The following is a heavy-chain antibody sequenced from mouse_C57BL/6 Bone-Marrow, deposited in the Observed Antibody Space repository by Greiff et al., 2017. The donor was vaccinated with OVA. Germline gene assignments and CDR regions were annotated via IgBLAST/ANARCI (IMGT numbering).Heavy chain of an antibody. V-gene: IGHV1-15*01. Sequence: QVQLQQSGAELVRPGASVTLSCKASGYTFTDYEMHWVKQTPVHGLEWIGAIDPETGGTAYNQKFKGKAILTADKSSSTAYMELRSLTSEDSAVYYCTRGGISWEWFAYWGQGTLVTVSA. CDR3: TRGGISWEWFAY. D-gene: IGHD4-1*01. CDR2: IDPETGGT. J-gene: IGHJ3*01. CDR1: GYTFTDYE.